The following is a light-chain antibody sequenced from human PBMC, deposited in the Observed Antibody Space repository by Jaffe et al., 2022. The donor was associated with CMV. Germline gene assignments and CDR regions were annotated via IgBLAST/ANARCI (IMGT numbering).Light chain of an antibody. CDR3: QQRTNWPPNIT. CDR2: DAS. CDR1: QSLSNY. Sequence: EIVLTQSPATLSLSPGERATLSCRASQSLSNYLAWYQQKPGQAPRLLIYDASNRAAGIPARFSGSGSGTDFTLTVSSLEPEDFAVYYCQQRTNWPPNITFGPGTKVDIK. V-gene: IGKV3-11*01. J-gene: IGKJ3*01.